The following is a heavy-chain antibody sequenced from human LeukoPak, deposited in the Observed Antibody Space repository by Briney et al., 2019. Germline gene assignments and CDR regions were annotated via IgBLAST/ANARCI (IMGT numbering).Heavy chain of an antibody. D-gene: IGHD6-13*01. J-gene: IGHJ6*03. CDR2: ISWNSGSI. V-gene: IGHV3-9*01. CDR1: GFTFDDYA. Sequence: PGGSLRLSCAASGFTFDDYAMHWVRQAPGKGLEWVSGISWNSGSIGYADSVKGRFTISRDNAKNSLYLQMNSLRAEDTALYYCALTSSSWYFGYYYYYMDVWGKGTTVTISS. CDR3: ALTSSSWYFGYYYYYMDV.